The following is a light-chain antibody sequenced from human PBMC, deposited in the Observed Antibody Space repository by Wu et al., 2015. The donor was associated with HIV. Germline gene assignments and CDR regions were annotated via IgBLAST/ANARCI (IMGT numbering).Light chain of an antibody. V-gene: IGKV3-15*01. J-gene: IGKJ3*01. CDR2: GAS. CDR3: QQYNNWPRT. Sequence: EIVMTQSPATLSVSPGERATLSCRASQSVSSKLAWYQQKPGQAPRLLIYGASTRATGIPARFSGSGSGTEFTLTISSLQSEDFAVYYCQQYNNWPRTFGPGT. CDR1: QSVSSK.